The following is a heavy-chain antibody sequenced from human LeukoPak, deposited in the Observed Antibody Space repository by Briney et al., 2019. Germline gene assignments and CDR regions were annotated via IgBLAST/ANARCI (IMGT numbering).Heavy chain of an antibody. J-gene: IGHJ4*02. CDR2: IKQDGSEK. D-gene: IGHD2-2*01. V-gene: IGHV3-7*01. CDR1: GFTFSSYW. Sequence: GGSLRLSCAASGFTFSSYWMSWVRQAPGKGLEWVANIKQDGSEKYYVDSVKGRFTISRDNAKNSLYLQMNSLRAEDTAVYYCARARLDCSSTSCYPLSRYWGQGTLVTVSS. CDR3: ARARLDCSSTSCYPLSRY.